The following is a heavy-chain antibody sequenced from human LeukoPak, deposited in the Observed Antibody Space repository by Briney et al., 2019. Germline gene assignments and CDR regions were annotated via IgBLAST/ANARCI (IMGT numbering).Heavy chain of an antibody. CDR1: GGSISSSSYY. Sequence: SETLSLTCTVSGGSISSSSYYWGWIRQPPGKGLEWIGSIYYSGSTYYNPSLKSRVTISVDTSKNQFSLKLSSVTAADTAVYYCARDNWNYGFDHWGQGTLVTVSS. J-gene: IGHJ4*02. CDR3: ARDNWNYGFDH. V-gene: IGHV4-39*07. CDR2: IYYSGST. D-gene: IGHD1-7*01.